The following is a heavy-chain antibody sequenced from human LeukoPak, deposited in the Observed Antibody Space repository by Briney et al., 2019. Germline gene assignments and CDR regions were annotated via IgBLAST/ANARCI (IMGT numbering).Heavy chain of an antibody. Sequence: SETLSLTRTVSGGSISSYYWSWIRQPPGKGLEWIGYIYYSGSTNYNPSLKSRVTISVDTSKNQFSLKLSSVTAADTAVYYCARHGSYDILTGYIDYWGQGTLVTVSS. V-gene: IGHV4-59*08. CDR3: ARHGSYDILTGYIDY. D-gene: IGHD3-9*01. CDR1: GGSISSYY. CDR2: IYYSGST. J-gene: IGHJ4*02.